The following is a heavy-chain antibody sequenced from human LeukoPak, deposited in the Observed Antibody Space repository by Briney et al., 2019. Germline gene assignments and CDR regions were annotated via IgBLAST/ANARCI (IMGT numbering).Heavy chain of an antibody. CDR1: GGSVSSYY. J-gene: IGHJ3*02. V-gene: IGHV4-59*02. CDR2: TYYSGST. D-gene: IGHD1-26*01. CDR3: ARGPFRGTGDGAFDI. Sequence: SETLSLTCTVSGGSVSSYYWSWIRQPPGKGLEWMGYTYYSGSTNYHPSLTSRVTISVDTSKNQFSLRLYSVTSADTAVYYCARGPFRGTGDGAFDIWGQGTVVTVST.